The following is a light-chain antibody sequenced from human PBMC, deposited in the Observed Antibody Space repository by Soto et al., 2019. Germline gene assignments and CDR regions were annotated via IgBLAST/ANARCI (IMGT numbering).Light chain of an antibody. V-gene: IGKV3D-20*01. CDR1: QIVSSSY. Sequence: EILLTQSPAPLSLSPGERATLSCVASQIVSSSYLAWYQQKPGLAPRLLIYHASSRAAGVPDRFSGSGSGTDFTLTISRLEPEYFAVYYCQQYGSSPLFTCGPGTKVDIK. J-gene: IGKJ3*01. CDR3: QQYGSSPLFT. CDR2: HAS.